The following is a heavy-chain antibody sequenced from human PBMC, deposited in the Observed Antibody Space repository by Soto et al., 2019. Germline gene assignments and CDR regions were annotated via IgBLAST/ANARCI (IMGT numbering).Heavy chain of an antibody. CDR3: ARGRYDFWSGYPYYYYGMDV. J-gene: IGHJ6*02. Sequence: ASMKVSCKASGYTFTGYYMHWVRQAPGQGLEWMGWINPNSGGTNYAQKFQGWVTMTRDTSISTAYMELSRLRSDDTAVYYCARGRYDFWSGYPYYYYGMDVWGQGTTVTVSS. D-gene: IGHD3-3*01. CDR2: INPNSGGT. V-gene: IGHV1-2*04. CDR1: GYTFTGYY.